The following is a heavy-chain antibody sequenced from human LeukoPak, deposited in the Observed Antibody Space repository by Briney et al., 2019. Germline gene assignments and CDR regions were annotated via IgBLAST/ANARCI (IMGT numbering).Heavy chain of an antibody. CDR1: GFTFSSYA. Sequence: GGSLRLSCAASGFTFSSYAMSWVRQAPGKGLEWVSAISGSSSSTYYADSVKGRFTISRDNSKNTLYLQMNSLRAEDTAVYYCAKEPHSGSQYYFDYWGRGTLVTVSS. J-gene: IGHJ4*02. D-gene: IGHD1-26*01. CDR2: ISGSSSST. CDR3: AKEPHSGSQYYFDY. V-gene: IGHV3-23*01.